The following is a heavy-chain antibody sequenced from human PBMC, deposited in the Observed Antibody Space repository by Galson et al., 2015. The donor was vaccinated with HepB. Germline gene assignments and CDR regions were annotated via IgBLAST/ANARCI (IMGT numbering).Heavy chain of an antibody. V-gene: IGHV3-21*04. CDR2: ISSSSSYI. J-gene: IGHJ4*02. CDR1: GFTFSTYS. CDR3: AKDGIFMVRGVIKY. Sequence: SLRLSCAASGFTFSTYSMNWVRQAPGKGLEWVSSISSSSSYIYYADSVKGRFSISRDNSKNTLYLQMNSLRAEDTAVYYCAKDGIFMVRGVIKYWGQGTLVTVSS. D-gene: IGHD3-10*01.